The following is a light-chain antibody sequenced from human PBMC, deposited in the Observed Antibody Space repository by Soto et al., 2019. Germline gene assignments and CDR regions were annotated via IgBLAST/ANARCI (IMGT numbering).Light chain of an antibody. CDR2: DVS. CDR1: SSDVGGYNY. J-gene: IGLJ1*01. Sequence: QSALTQPASVSGSPGQSITISCTGTSSDVGGYNYVSWYQQHPGKAPKLMIYDVSNRPSGVPNRFSGSKSGNTASLTISGLQAEDEADYYCSSYTSSSPYVFGRGTKVTVL. V-gene: IGLV2-14*01. CDR3: SSYTSSSPYV.